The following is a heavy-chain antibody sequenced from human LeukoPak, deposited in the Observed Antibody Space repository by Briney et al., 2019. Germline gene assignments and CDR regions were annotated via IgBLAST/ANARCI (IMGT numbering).Heavy chain of an antibody. Sequence: SGGSLRLSCAVSGFTVSGNYMSWVRQAPGKGLEWIGNIFYSGSTYYSPSLRSRVTISLDTSKNQFSLKVTSVTAADTAFYYCARLEFQYSYGRGFYYYYMDVWGKGTTVTVSS. D-gene: IGHD5-18*01. V-gene: IGHV4-59*02. J-gene: IGHJ6*03. CDR3: ARLEFQYSYGRGFYYYYMDV. CDR2: IFYSGST. CDR1: GFTVSGNY.